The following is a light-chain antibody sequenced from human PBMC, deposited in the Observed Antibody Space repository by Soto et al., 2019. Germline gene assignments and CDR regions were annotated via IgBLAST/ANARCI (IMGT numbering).Light chain of an antibody. CDR1: QSLLHSNGYNY. CDR2: LAS. V-gene: IGKV2-28*01. CDR3: MQTLKTLRT. J-gene: IGKJ2*01. Sequence: DIVMTQSPLSLPVTPGEPASISCRSSQSLLHSNGYNYLDWYLQKPGQSPQLPIYLASNRASGVPDRFSGSGSGTDFTLKISRVEAEDVGVYYCMQTLKTLRTFGQGTKVDIK.